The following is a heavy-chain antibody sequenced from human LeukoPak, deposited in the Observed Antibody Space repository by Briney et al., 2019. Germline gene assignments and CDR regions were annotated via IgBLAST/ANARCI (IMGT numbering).Heavy chain of an antibody. CDR3: ARAPYYYDSSGYYNFDY. V-gene: IGHV1-18*01. D-gene: IGHD3-22*01. CDR2: ISAYNGNT. J-gene: IGHJ4*02. Sequence: ASVKVSCKASGYTFTSYAMHWVRQAPGQRLEWMGWISAYNGNTNYAQKLQGRVTMTTDTSTSTAYMELRSLRSDDTAVYYCARAPYYYDSSGYYNFDYWGQGTLVTVSS. CDR1: GYTFTSYA.